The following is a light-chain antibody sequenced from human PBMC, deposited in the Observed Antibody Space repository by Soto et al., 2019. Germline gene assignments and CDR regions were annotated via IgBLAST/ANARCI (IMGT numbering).Light chain of an antibody. V-gene: IGKV3-20*01. CDR2: DTS. CDR3: QQYGSSPRT. Sequence: EIVLPQSPGPLSLSPGERATLSCMGSQSVSSSYLVWYQQKPGQAPRLLIYDTSSRATGIPDRFSGSGSGTDFTLTISRLEPEDFAVYYCQQYGSSPRTFGQGTKVDTK. CDR1: QSVSSSY. J-gene: IGKJ1*01.